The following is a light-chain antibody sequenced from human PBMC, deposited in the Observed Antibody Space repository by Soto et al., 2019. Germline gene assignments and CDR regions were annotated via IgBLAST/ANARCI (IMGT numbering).Light chain of an antibody. J-gene: IGKJ1*01. CDR2: DAS. Sequence: EILLTQSPATLSLSPGERATLSCSAIQRVSSDVAWYQQKPGQAPRLLIYDASNRATGIPNRFSGSGSGTDFTLTISRLEPEHIAVYYGQQRSNGTPGTVDQGTKAEI. V-gene: IGKV3-11*01. CDR1: QRVSSD. CDR3: QQRSNGTPGT.